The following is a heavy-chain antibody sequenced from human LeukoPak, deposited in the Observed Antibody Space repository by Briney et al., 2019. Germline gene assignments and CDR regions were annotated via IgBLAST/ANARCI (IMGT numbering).Heavy chain of an antibody. J-gene: IGHJ5*02. CDR1: GGSFSGYY. CDR2: INHSGST. D-gene: IGHD1-26*01. Sequence: SETLSLTCAVYGGSFSGYYWSWIRQPPGKGLEWIGEINHSGSTNYNPSLKSRVTISVDTSKNQFSLKLSSVTAADTAVYYCARLGRRGVILVGATWSGWFDPWGQGTLVTVSS. CDR3: ARLGRRGVILVGATWSGWFDP. V-gene: IGHV4-34*01.